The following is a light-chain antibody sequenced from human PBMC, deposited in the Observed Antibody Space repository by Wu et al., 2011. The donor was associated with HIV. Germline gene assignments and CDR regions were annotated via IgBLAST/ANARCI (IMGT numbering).Light chain of an antibody. CDR3: QHYNSWPLT. CDR2: GAS. CDR1: QSVSGN. V-gene: IGKV3-15*01. Sequence: EIVMTQSPATLSVSPGERATLSCRASQSVSGNLAWYQQKPGQAPRLLIYGASTRATGIPARFSGSGSGTEFTLTISSMQSEDSAIYYCQHYNSWPLTFGGGTKVEIK. J-gene: IGKJ4*01.